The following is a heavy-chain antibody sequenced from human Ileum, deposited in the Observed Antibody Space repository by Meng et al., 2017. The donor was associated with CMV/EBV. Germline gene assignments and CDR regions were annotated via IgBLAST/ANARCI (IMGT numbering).Heavy chain of an antibody. CDR3: ARDIGGKDS. V-gene: IGHV3-7*01. J-gene: IGHJ4*02. CDR1: GFILSDYW. CDR2: INKDGTAK. D-gene: IGHD2-15*01. Sequence: GESLKISCEVSGFILSDYWMNWIRQSPGRGLELVANINKDGTAKFYVDSVKGRFIISRDNARNSLDLQMTSLRAEDTGVYYCARDIGGKDSWGQGTLVTVSS.